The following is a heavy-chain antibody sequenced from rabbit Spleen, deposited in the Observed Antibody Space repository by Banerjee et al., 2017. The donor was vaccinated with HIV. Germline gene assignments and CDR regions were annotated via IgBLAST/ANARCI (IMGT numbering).Heavy chain of an antibody. CDR1: GFSLSSYW. J-gene: IGHJ6*01. V-gene: IGHV1S45*01. D-gene: IGHD7-1*01. Sequence: QEQLVESGGGLVQPEGSLTLTCTASGFSLSSYWICWVRQAPGKGLEWIACIYAGSSGSTYYASWAKGRFTISKTSSTTVTLQMTSLTAADTATYFCAREDNRVVSLVNLWGPGTLVTVS. CDR3: AREDNRVVSLVNL. CDR2: IYAGSSGST.